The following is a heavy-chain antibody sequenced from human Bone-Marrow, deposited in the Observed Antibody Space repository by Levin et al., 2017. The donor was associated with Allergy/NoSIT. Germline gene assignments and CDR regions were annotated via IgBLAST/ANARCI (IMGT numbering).Heavy chain of an antibody. D-gene: IGHD3-10*01. CDR3: ARARFGELSFDR. CDR1: GLTVSGNY. CDR2: IYSGGST. Sequence: GESLKISCAASGLTVSGNYMSWVRQAPGKGLEWVSVIYSGGSTYYTDSVKGRFTISRDNSKNTLYLQMNSLRADDTAVYYCARARFGELSFDRWGQGTLVTVSS. J-gene: IGHJ4*02. V-gene: IGHV3-53*01.